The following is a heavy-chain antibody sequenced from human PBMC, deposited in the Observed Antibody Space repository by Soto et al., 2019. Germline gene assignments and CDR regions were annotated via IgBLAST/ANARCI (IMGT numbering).Heavy chain of an antibody. Sequence: EVQLVQSGAEVKKPGESLKISCKGSGYSFSTYWIGWVRQMPGKGLEWMGVIYPGDSDTRYSPSFQGQVTISVDKSITPAYLQWSGLKASDTAMYYWARPYGDYAWGQGTLVTVSS. D-gene: IGHD4-17*01. CDR2: IYPGDSDT. CDR3: ARPYGDYA. J-gene: IGHJ5*02. V-gene: IGHV5-51*01. CDR1: GYSFSTYW.